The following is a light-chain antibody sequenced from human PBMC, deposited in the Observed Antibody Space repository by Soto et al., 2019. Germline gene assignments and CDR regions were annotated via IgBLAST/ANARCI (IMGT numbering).Light chain of an antibody. CDR1: SSNIGNNY. Sequence: QSVLTQPPSVSAAPGQEVTISCSGSSSNIGNNYVSWYQQLPGTAPKLLIYENNKRPSGIPDRFSGSKSGTSATLGITGLQTGDETDYYCGTWDSSLSAHWVFGGGTKVTVL. J-gene: IGLJ3*02. CDR3: GTWDSSLSAHWV. CDR2: ENN. V-gene: IGLV1-51*02.